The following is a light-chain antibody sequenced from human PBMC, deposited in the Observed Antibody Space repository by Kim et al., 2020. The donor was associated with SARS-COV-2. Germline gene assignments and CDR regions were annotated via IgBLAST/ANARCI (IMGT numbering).Light chain of an antibody. V-gene: IGLV3-1*01. CDR1: KLGDKY. CDR2: QDS. J-gene: IGLJ1*01. CDR3: QAWDSSTQV. Sequence: SYELTQPPSVSVSPGQTASITCSGYKLGDKYACWYQQKPGQSPVLVIYQDSKRPSGIPERFSGSNSGNTATLTISGTQAMDEADYYCQAWDSSTQVFGTG.